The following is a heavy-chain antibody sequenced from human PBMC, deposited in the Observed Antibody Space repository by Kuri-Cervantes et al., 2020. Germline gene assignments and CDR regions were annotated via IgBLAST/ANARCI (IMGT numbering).Heavy chain of an antibody. CDR1: GFTFSRFP. CDR3: ARGYCSGGSCYLFDYYYYMDV. V-gene: IGHV3-30-3*01. CDR2: ISHDGSNK. D-gene: IGHD2-15*01. J-gene: IGHJ6*03. Sequence: GESLKISCAASGFTFSRFPMHWVRQAPGKGLEWVAVISHDGSNKNYADSVKGRFTISRDSSRNTLYLQINSLRAEDTAVYYCARGYCSGGSCYLFDYYYYMDVWGKGTTVTVSS.